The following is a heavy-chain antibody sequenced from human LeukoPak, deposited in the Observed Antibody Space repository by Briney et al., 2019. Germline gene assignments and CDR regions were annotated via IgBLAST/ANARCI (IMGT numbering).Heavy chain of an antibody. D-gene: IGHD6-13*01. CDR3: AREYSSSWSCFDY. CDR1: GFTFSSYD. CDR2: ISSSGSTI. V-gene: IGHV3-48*03. J-gene: IGHJ4*02. Sequence: GGSLRLSCAASGFTFSSYDMNWVRQAPGKGLEWVSYISSSGSTIYYADSVKGRFTISRDNAKNSLYLQMNSLRAEDTAVYYCAREYSSSWSCFDYWGQGTLVTVSS.